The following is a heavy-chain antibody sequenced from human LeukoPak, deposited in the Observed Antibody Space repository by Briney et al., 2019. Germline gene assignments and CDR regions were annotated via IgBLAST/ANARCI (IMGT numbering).Heavy chain of an antibody. J-gene: IGHJ5*02. V-gene: IGHV1-69*05. CDR2: ITPIFGST. Sequence: ASVTVSFMGSGGTFNSNASHWVRQAPGQGREWMGGITPIFGSTKYAQKFQGRVTVTTDESRSTAYMELSDLRSDDTDVYYCARGRSGVPAVTYNWLDPWGQGTLVTVSS. D-gene: IGHD6-13*01. CDR3: ARGRSGVPAVTYNWLDP. CDR1: GGTFNSNA.